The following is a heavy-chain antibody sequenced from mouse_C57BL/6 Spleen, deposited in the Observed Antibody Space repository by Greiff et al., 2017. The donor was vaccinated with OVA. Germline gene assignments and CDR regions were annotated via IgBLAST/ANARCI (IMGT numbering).Heavy chain of an antibody. CDR2: IWSDGST. Sequence: QVQLQQSGPGLVAPSQSLSITCTVSGFSLTSYGVHWVRQPPGKGLEWLVVIWSDGSTTYNSAPKSRLSISKDNSKSQVFLKMNSLQTDDTAMYYCARQHYDGFPFDYWGQGTTLTVSS. D-gene: IGHD2-3*01. J-gene: IGHJ2*01. CDR1: GFSLTSYG. V-gene: IGHV2-6-1*01. CDR3: ARQHYDGFPFDY.